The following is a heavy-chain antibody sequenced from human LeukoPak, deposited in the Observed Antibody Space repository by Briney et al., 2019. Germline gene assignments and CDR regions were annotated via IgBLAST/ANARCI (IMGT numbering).Heavy chain of an antibody. Sequence: GGSLRLSCAASGFTFSSYSMNWVRQAPGKGLEWVSSIGSSSSYIYYADSVKGRFTISRDNAKNSLHLQMNSLRAEDTAVYHCAASTKHTAIVDYWGQGTLVTVSS. CDR1: GFTFSSYS. V-gene: IGHV3-21*01. J-gene: IGHJ4*02. CDR3: AASTKHTAIVDY. CDR2: IGSSSSYI. D-gene: IGHD5-18*01.